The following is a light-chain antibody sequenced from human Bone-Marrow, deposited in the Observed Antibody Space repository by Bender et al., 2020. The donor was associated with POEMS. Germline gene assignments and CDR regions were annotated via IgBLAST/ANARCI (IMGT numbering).Light chain of an antibody. Sequence: QSVLTQPPSASGTPGQRVTISCSGSSSNIGSNYVYWYQHLPGTAPKVLIYRNNQRPSGVPERFSGSSSGTTATLTISGTQAMDEADYYCQAWDSRKVVFGGGTKLTVL. J-gene: IGLJ2*01. CDR3: QAWDSRKVV. CDR2: RNN. V-gene: IGLV1-47*01. CDR1: SSNIGSNY.